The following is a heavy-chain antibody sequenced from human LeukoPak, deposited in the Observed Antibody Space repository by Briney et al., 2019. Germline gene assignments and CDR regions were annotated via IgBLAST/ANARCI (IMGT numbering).Heavy chain of an antibody. V-gene: IGHV3-23*01. CDR3: ARPNVMTRVLGAFDI. CDR1: GFTFSSYA. CDR2: ISNSGAGT. Sequence: GSLRLSCAASGFTFSSYAMNWVRQAPGKGLEWVSAISNSGAGTYYADSVKGRFTISRDNSKNTLYLQMNSLRAEDTAEYYCARPNVMTRVLGAFDIWGQGTMATVSS. D-gene: IGHD4-17*01. J-gene: IGHJ3*02.